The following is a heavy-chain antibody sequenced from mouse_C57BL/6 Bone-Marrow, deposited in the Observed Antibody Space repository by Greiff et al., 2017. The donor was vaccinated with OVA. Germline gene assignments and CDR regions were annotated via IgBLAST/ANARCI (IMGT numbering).Heavy chain of an antibody. V-gene: IGHV5-17*01. D-gene: IGHD2-1*01. J-gene: IGHJ2*01. Sequence: EVMLVESGGGLVKPGGSLKLSCAASGFTFSDYGMHWVRQAPEKGLEWVAYISSGSSTIYYADTVKGRFTISRDNAKNTLFLQMTSLRSEDTAMYYCARPYGNPYYFDYWGQGTTLTVSS. CDR1: GFTFSDYG. CDR3: ARPYGNPYYFDY. CDR2: ISSGSSTI.